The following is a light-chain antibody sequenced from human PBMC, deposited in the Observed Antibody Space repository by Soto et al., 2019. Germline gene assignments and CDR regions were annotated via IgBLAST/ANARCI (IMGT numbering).Light chain of an antibody. CDR2: EDT. CDR1: SSDVGNYNL. Sequence: QSALTQPASVSGSPGQSITISCTGSSSDVGNYNLVSWYQQHPGKAPKLMIYEDTKWPSGVSNRFSGSKSGNTASLTISGLQAEDEADYYCSSYTTSSTRVFGTGTKLTVL. CDR3: SSYTTSSTRV. J-gene: IGLJ1*01. V-gene: IGLV2-14*02.